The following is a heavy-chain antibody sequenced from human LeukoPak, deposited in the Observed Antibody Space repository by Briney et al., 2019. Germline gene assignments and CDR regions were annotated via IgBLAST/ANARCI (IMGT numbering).Heavy chain of an antibody. CDR2: IYTSGST. Sequence: SETLSLTCTVSGGSISSNSYYWSWIRQPAGKGLEWIGRIYTSGSTNYNPSLKSRVTMSVDTSKNQFSLKLSSVTAADTAVYYCASGYDYVWGSYHNPQAFDIWGQGTMVTVSS. CDR1: GGSISSNSYY. J-gene: IGHJ3*02. CDR3: ASGYDYVWGSYHNPQAFDI. V-gene: IGHV4-61*02. D-gene: IGHD3-16*02.